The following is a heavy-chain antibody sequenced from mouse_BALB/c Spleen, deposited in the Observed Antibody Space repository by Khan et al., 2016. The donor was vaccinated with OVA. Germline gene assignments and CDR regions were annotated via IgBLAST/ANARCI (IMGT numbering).Heavy chain of an antibody. CDR2: MISSGYT. J-gene: IGHJ3*01. CDR1: GDSISSGY. CDR3: ARSTYRYAFAY. V-gene: IGHV3-8*02. Sequence: EVQLQESGPSLVQPSQTLSLTCSVTGDSISSGYWSWIRKFPGNKLEYMGYMISSGYTYYNPSLKSRISITRHTSKNQYYLQLNYVTTEDTATYYCARSTYRYAFAYWGQGTLVTVSA. D-gene: IGHD2-14*01.